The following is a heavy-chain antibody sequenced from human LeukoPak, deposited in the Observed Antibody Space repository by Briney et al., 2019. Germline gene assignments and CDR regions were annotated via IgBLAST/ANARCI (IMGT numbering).Heavy chain of an antibody. D-gene: IGHD5-12*01. V-gene: IGHV4-61*02. CDR3: ARSLVSGYVGTVYYYYYMDV. J-gene: IGHJ6*03. Sequence: PSQTLSLTCTVSGGSISSGSYYWSWIRQPAGKGLEWIGRIYTSGSTNYNPSLKSRVTISVDTSKNQFSLKLSSVTAADTAVYYCARSLVSGYVGTVYYYYYMDVWGKGTTVTISS. CDR2: IYTSGST. CDR1: GGSISSGSYY.